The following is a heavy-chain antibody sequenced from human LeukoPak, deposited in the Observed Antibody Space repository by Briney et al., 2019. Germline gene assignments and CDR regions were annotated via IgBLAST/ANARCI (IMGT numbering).Heavy chain of an antibody. V-gene: IGHV1-18*04. CDR3: AREGYCGGGSCHPDDAFDI. CDR2: ISAYKGNT. Sequence: ASVKVSCKASGYTFSKYGVTWVRQAPGQGPEWMGWISAYKGNTNVAQKFQARVTMTTGTSTSTAYMDLKSLRSDDTAVYYCAREGYCGGGSCHPDDAFDIWGQGTMVTVSS. D-gene: IGHD2-15*01. CDR1: GYTFSKYG. J-gene: IGHJ3*02.